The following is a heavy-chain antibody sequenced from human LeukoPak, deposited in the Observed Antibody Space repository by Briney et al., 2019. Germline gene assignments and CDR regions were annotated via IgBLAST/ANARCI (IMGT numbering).Heavy chain of an antibody. D-gene: IGHD1-1*01. J-gene: IGHJ4*02. V-gene: IGHV1-46*01. CDR3: ARDHSPPATSAGTTYYFDY. Sequence: ASVKVSCKASGYTFITYYMHWVRQAPGQGLEWMGTINPNGGLTTYAQRFQGRVTMTSDTSTSTIYMELKSLRSEDTAVYYCARDHSPPATSAGTTYYFDYWGQGTLVTVSS. CDR1: GYTFITYY. CDR2: INPNGGLT.